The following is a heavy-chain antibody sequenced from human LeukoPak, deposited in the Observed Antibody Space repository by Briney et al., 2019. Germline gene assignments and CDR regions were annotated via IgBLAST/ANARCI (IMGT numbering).Heavy chain of an antibody. V-gene: IGHV3-74*01. D-gene: IGHD6-6*01. CDR3: ARGPNSNWSGLDF. J-gene: IGHJ4*02. Sequence: GGSLRLSCTASGYSFSGHWMHWARQLPGKGLVWVSRISPTGSTTSYADSVKGRFTVSRDNAKNTLYLQVNNLRAEDTAVYYCARGPNSNWSGLDFWGQGTLLTVSS. CDR1: GYSFSGHW. CDR2: ISPTGSTT.